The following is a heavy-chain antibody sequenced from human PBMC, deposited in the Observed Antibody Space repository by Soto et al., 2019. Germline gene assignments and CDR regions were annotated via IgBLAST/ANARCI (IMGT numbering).Heavy chain of an antibody. D-gene: IGHD2-2*01. CDR2: IIPIFGTA. J-gene: IGHJ6*02. CDR3: ARGDIVVVPAAIGYYYYYYGMDV. Sequence: ASVKVSCKASGGTFSSYANSWVRQAPGQGLEWMGGIIPIFGTANYAQKFQGRVTITADESTSTAYMELSSLRSEDTAVYYCARGDIVVVPAAIGYYYYYYGMDVWGQGTTVTVSS. CDR1: GGTFSSYA. V-gene: IGHV1-69*13.